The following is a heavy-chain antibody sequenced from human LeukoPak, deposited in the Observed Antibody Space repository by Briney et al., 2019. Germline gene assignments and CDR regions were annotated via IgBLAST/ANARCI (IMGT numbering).Heavy chain of an antibody. D-gene: IGHD2-15*01. Sequence: GESLEISCKGSGYLFTSYWIGWVRPVPGKGLEWMGIIYPGDSDTRYSPSFQGQVTISADKSISTAYLQWSSLKASDTAMYYCARLVLSVYSGWFDPWGQGTLVTVSS. CDR1: GYLFTSYW. CDR3: ARLVLSVYSGWFDP. CDR2: IYPGDSDT. V-gene: IGHV5-51*01. J-gene: IGHJ5*02.